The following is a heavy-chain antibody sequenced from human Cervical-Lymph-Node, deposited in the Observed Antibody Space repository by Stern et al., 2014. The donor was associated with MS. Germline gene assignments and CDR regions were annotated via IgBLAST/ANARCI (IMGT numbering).Heavy chain of an antibody. D-gene: IGHD3-3*01. CDR2: IYYSVST. J-gene: IGHJ4*02. Sequence: QVQLQESGPGLVKPSQTLSLTCTVSGGSISRGDYYWSWIRQPPGKGLEGIGYIYYSVSTYYNPSLKSRVTISVDTSKNQFSLKLSSVTAADTAVYYCARGITIFGVVKTWGQGTLVTVSS. CDR3: ARGITIFGVVKT. CDR1: GGSISRGDYY. V-gene: IGHV4-30-4*01.